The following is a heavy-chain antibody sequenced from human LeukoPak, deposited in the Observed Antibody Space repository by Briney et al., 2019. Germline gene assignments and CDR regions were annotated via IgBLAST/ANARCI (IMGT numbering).Heavy chain of an antibody. CDR1: GYSFNSHH. V-gene: IGHV1-2*06. CDR2: INPNSGDT. D-gene: IGHD2-2*01. J-gene: IGHJ4*02. Sequence: ASVKVSCKTSGYSFNSHHVHWVRQAPGQGLEWMGRINPNSGDTNYAQKFQGRVAMTRDTSISTAFMELTRLRSDDTAVYYCARDYCSSTSCLFDYWGQGTLVTVSS. CDR3: ARDYCSSTSCLFDY.